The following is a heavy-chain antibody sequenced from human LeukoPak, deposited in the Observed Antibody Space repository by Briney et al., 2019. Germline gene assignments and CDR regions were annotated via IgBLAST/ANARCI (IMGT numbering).Heavy chain of an antibody. Sequence: ASVKVSCKASGYTFTSYDINWVRQATGQGLEWMGWMNPNSGNTGYAQKFQGRVTMTRNTSISTAYMELSSLRSEDTAVYYCARDQRTYYYDSSGCDYWGQGTLVTVSS. D-gene: IGHD3-22*01. CDR1: GYTFTSYD. V-gene: IGHV1-8*01. J-gene: IGHJ4*02. CDR2: MNPNSGNT. CDR3: ARDQRTYYYDSSGCDY.